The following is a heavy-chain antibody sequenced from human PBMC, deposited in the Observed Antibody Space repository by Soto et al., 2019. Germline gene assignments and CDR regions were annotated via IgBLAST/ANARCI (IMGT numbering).Heavy chain of an antibody. J-gene: IGHJ4*02. Sequence: QVQLVQSGAEVKKPGSSGKASCKASGGTFGSYAISWLRRAPGQGLEGMGGIIPIFGTANYAQKFQGRVTITADESTSTAYMELSSLRSEDTAVYYCARDLAFYSGSYSYYFDYWGQGTLVTVSS. CDR3: ARDLAFYSGSYSYYFDY. D-gene: IGHD1-26*01. CDR2: IIPIFGTA. V-gene: IGHV1-69*01. CDR1: GGTFGSYA.